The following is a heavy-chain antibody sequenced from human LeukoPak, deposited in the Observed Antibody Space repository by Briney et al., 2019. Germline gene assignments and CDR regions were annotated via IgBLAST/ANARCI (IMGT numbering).Heavy chain of an antibody. Sequence: PSETLSLTCAVYGGSFSGYYWSWIRQPPGKGLEGIGYIYYSGSTNYNPSLKSRVTISVDTSKNQFSLKLSSVTAADTAVYYCARRGSSSWYYAFDIWGQGTMVTVSS. CDR1: GGSFSGYY. V-gene: IGHV4-59*08. D-gene: IGHD6-13*01. J-gene: IGHJ3*02. CDR2: IYYSGST. CDR3: ARRGSSSWYYAFDI.